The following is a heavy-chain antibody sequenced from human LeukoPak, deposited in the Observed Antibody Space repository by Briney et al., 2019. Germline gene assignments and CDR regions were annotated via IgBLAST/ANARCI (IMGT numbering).Heavy chain of an antibody. D-gene: IGHD1-26*01. CDR2: ISGSGGST. J-gene: IGHJ6*03. CDR3: AKREAYYYYMDV. CDR1: GFTFSSYA. V-gene: IGHV3-23*01. Sequence: GGSLRLSCAASGFTFSSYAMSWVRQAPGKGPEWVSAISGSGGSTYYADSVKGRFTISRDNSKNTLYLQMNSLRAEDTAVYYCAKREAYYYYMDVWGKGTTVTVSS.